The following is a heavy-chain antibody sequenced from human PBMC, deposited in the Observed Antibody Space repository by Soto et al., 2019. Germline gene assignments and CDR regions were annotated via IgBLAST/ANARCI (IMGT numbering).Heavy chain of an antibody. J-gene: IGHJ4*02. Sequence: QVQLQQWGAGLVKPSETLSLSCAVYGQSFSGHSWAWIRQPPGKGLEWIGEINEIGSTYYNPSLKSRITISTDTSKNQFSLKLSSVSAADTAAYFCARGSGIVALPGELEDVKYDYWGQGTLGNVSA. CDR1: GQSFSGHS. CDR3: ARGSGIVALPGELEDVKYDY. V-gene: IGHV4-34*01. D-gene: IGHD1-1*01. CDR2: INEIGST.